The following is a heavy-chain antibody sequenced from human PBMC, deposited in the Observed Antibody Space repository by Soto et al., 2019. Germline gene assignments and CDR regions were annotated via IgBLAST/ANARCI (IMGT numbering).Heavy chain of an antibody. CDR2: ISGSGGST. D-gene: IGHD3-9*01. CDR3: AKHDRPWLYFDY. V-gene: IGHV3-23*01. Sequence: GGSLRLSCAASGFTVSSKYMSWVRQAPGKGLEWVSAISGSGGSTYYADSVKGRFTISRDNSKNTLYLQMNSLRAEDTAVYYCAKHDRPWLYFDYWGQGTLVTVSS. CDR1: GFTVSSKY. J-gene: IGHJ4*02.